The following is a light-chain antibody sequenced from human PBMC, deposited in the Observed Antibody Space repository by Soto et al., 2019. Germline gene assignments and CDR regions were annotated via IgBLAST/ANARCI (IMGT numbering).Light chain of an antibody. CDR2: GAS. J-gene: IGKJ1*01. CDR3: QQYGYPPRT. V-gene: IGKV3-20*01. Sequence: EIVLTQSPGTLSLSPGERATLSCRASQSVSSSYLAWYQQKPGQAPRLLIYGASSRATGIPDRFSGSGSGTDFTLTISRLEPEDFAVYYCQQYGYPPRTFGQGTKVEIK. CDR1: QSVSSSY.